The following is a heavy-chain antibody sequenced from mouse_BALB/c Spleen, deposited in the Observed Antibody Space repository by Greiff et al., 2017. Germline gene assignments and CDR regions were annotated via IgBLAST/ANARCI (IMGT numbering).Heavy chain of an antibody. D-gene: IGHD2-1*01. CDR3: ARQTGYGNYDWYFDV. J-gene: IGHJ1*01. CDR2: ISSGGGST. CDR1: GFAFSSYD. V-gene: IGHV5-12-1*01. Sequence: EVMLVESGGGLVKPGGSLKLSCAASGFAFSSYDMSWVRQTPEKRLEWVAYISSGGGSTYYPDTVKGRFTISRDNAKNTLYLQMSSLKSEDTAMYYCARQTGYGNYDWYFDVWGAGTTVTVSS.